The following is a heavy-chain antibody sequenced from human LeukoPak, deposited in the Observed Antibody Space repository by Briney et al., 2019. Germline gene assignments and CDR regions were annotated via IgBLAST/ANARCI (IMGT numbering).Heavy chain of an antibody. D-gene: IGHD1-7*01. V-gene: IGHV4-34*01. CDR1: GGSFSGYY. CDR2: INHSGST. CDR3: ARQLELRWFDP. Sequence: SETLSLTCAVYGGSFSGYYWSWIRQPPGKGLEWIGEINHSGSTNYNPSLKSRVTMSVDTSKNQFSLKLSSVTAADTAVYYCARQLELRWFDPWGQGTLVTASS. J-gene: IGHJ5*02.